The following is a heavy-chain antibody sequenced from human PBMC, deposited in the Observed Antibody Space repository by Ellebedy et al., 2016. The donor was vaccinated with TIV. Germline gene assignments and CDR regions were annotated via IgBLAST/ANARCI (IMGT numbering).Heavy chain of an antibody. CDR2: IYHSGST. J-gene: IGHJ4*02. CDR3: ASVSAAVTGAFDS. D-gene: IGHD6-19*01. CDR1: GGSIRSYY. V-gene: IGHV4-59*01. Sequence: MPSETLSLTCTVSGGSIRSYYWSWIRQPPGKGLEWIGYIYHSGSTNSNPSLRSRVTLSVDTSKNEFSLNLTSVTAADTAVYYCASVSAAVTGAFDSWGQGTHVTVSS.